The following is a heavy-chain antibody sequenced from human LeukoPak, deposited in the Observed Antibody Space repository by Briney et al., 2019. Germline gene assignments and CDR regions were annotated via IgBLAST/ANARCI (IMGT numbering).Heavy chain of an antibody. CDR3: ARDGLYQDSDGFDSESFDY. CDR1: GFTFSSYT. Sequence: PGGSLRLSCAASGFTFSSYTMNWVRQAPGKGLEWVSYISGSSGSIFYADSVKGRFTISRDNAKNSLYLQMNSLRDEDTAVYFCARDGLYQDSDGFDSESFDYWGQGTLVTVSS. CDR2: ISGSSGSI. J-gene: IGHJ4*02. D-gene: IGHD2-2*01. V-gene: IGHV3-48*02.